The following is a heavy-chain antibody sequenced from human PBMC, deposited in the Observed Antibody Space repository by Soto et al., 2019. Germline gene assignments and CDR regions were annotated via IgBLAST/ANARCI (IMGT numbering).Heavy chain of an antibody. D-gene: IGHD6-13*01. CDR1: GYSFTSYW. CDR2: IDPSDSYT. J-gene: IGHJ4*02. Sequence: EVQLVQSGAEVKKPGESLRISCKGSGYSFTSYWINWVRQMPGKGLEWMGRIDPSDSYTNYSPSFQGHVTISADKSISTADLQWSSLKAPDTAMYYCARLQAAAGDNDLTFDYWGQGTLVTVSS. CDR3: ARLQAAAGDNDLTFDY. V-gene: IGHV5-10-1*01.